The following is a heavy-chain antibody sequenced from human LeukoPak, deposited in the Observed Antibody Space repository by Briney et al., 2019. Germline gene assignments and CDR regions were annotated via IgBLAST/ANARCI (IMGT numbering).Heavy chain of an antibody. V-gene: IGHV3-11*04. CDR3: ARLPAYCSSTSCYYDY. Sequence: GGSLRLSCAASGFTFSDYYMSWIRQAPGKGLEWVSYISSASGSIYYADSVKGRFTISRDNAKNSLFLQMNSLRAEDTAVYYCARLPAYCSSTSCYYDYWGQGTLVTVSS. J-gene: IGHJ4*02. D-gene: IGHD2-2*01. CDR2: ISSASGSI. CDR1: GFTFSDYY.